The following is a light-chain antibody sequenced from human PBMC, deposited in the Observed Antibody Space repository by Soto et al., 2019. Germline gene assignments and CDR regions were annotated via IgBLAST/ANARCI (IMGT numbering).Light chain of an antibody. J-gene: IGLJ2*01. Sequence: QAVVTQPPSASGTPGQRVTISCSGSSSNIGSNAVDWYQQLPGTAPKLLIYSNNQRPSGVPDRFSGSNSGTSASLAISGLQSEDEADYYCAAWDDSLNGPVFGGGTKLTVL. CDR2: SNN. V-gene: IGLV1-44*01. CDR3: AAWDDSLNGPV. CDR1: SSNIGSNA.